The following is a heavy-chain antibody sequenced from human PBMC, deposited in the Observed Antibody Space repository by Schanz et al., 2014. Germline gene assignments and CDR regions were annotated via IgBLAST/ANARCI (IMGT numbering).Heavy chain of an antibody. J-gene: IGHJ5*02. Sequence: QGQLVQSGPEVKEPGASVKVSCEASRYTFNTYGLNWVRQAPGQGLEWMGWISAYTNNTNYAQKFQGRVTITADKSTSTASMELSSLRSEDTAVYYCARGRGCTGGSCYSWFDHWGQGTLVTVSS. V-gene: IGHV1-18*01. D-gene: IGHD2-15*01. CDR2: ISAYTNNT. CDR3: ARGRGCTGGSCYSWFDH. CDR1: RYTFNTYG.